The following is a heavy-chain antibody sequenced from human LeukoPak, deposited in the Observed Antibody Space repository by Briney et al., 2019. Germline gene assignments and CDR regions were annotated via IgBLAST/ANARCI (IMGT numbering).Heavy chain of an antibody. Sequence: SVKVSCKASGYTFTSYGISWVRQAPGQGLEWMGGIIPMFGIANYAQKFQGRVTITADESTSTAYMELSSLRSEDTAVYYCARDRPYTGGWRGFDYWGQGTLVTVSS. CDR3: ARDRPYTGGWRGFDY. V-gene: IGHV1-69*13. D-gene: IGHD6-19*01. CDR1: GYTFTSYG. CDR2: IIPMFGIA. J-gene: IGHJ4*02.